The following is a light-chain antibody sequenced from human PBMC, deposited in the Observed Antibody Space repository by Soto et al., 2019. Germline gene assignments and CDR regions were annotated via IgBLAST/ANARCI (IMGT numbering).Light chain of an antibody. J-gene: IGKJ1*01. Sequence: EIVLTQSPGTLSLSPGERATLSCRASQSVSSSYLAWYQQKPGQAPRLLIYGASSRATGIPDRFSGSGSGTDFTLNISRLEPEDFAVYYCQQYGSSPSTFGQGTKVE. CDR1: QSVSSSY. CDR3: QQYGSSPST. CDR2: GAS. V-gene: IGKV3-20*01.